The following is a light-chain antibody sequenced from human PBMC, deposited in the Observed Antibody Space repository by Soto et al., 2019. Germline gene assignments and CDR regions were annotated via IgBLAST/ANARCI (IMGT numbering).Light chain of an antibody. CDR2: DVS. CDR3: SSYTTSNTRQIV. Sequence: SVLTQAASGSGSPGQSIPISCTGTSSDVGGYNYVSWYQQHPGKAPKFMIYDVSNRPSGVSNRFSGSKSGNTASLTISGLQAEDEADYYCSSYTTSNTRQIVFGTGTKVTVL. CDR1: SSDVGGYNY. V-gene: IGLV2-14*01. J-gene: IGLJ1*01.